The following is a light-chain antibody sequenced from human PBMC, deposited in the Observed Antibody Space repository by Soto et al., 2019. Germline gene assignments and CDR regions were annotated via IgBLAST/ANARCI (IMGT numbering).Light chain of an antibody. V-gene: IGLV2-23*02. CDR3: CSYAGSSIHVV. CDR1: SSDVGSYNL. J-gene: IGLJ2*01. CDR2: EVS. Sequence: QSALTQPASVSGSPGQSITISCTGTSSDVGSYNLVSWYQQHPGKAPKLMISEVSKRPSGVSNRFSGSNSGNTASLTISGLQAEDEADYYCCSYAGSSIHVVFGGGTKLTVL.